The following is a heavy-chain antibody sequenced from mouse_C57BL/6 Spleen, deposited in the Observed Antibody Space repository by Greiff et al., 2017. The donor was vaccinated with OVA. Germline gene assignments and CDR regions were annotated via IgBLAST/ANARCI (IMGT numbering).Heavy chain of an antibody. D-gene: IGHD1-1*01. J-gene: IGHJ1*03. CDR1: GYTFTSYW. V-gene: IGHV1-7*01. CDR3: ARRLTVVATDWYFDV. CDR2: INPSSGYT. Sequence: QVQLQQSGAELAKPGASVKLSCKASGYTFTSYWMHWVKQRPGQGLEWIGYINPSSGYTKYNQKFKDKATLTADTSSSTAYMQLSSLTYEDSAVYYCARRLTVVATDWYFDVWGTGTTVTVSS.